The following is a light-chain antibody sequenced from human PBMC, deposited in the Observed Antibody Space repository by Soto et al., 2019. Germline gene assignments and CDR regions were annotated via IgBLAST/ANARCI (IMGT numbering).Light chain of an antibody. CDR3: QQSYSPLWT. CDR2: AAS. CDR1: QSISSW. Sequence: DIQMTQSPSTLSASVGDRVTITCRASQSISSWLAWYQQTPGKAPKLLVYAASTLQSGVPSRFSGSGSGTDFTLTISSLQPEDFATYFCQQSYSPLWTFGEGTKVDIK. J-gene: IGKJ1*01. V-gene: IGKV1-39*01.